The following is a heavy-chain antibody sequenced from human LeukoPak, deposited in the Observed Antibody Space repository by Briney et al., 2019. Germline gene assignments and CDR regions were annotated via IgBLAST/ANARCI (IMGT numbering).Heavy chain of an antibody. Sequence: ASVKVSCKASGYAFTSYGISWVRQPPGQGLEWMGWINAYNSNTNYAQKLQGRVTMTTDTSTSTAYMELRSLRSDDTAVYYCARGAVGGYCSSTSCYGGEYFQHWGQGTLVTVSS. D-gene: IGHD2-2*01. V-gene: IGHV1-18*01. CDR2: INAYNSNT. J-gene: IGHJ1*01. CDR3: ARGAVGGYCSSTSCYGGEYFQH. CDR1: GYAFTSYG.